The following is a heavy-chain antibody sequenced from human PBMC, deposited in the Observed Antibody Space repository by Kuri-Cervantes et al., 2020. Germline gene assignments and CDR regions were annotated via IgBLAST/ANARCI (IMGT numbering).Heavy chain of an antibody. CDR2: ISSSSRTI. D-gene: IGHD1-26*01. CDR1: GFTFSSYS. V-gene: IGHV3-48*01. J-gene: IGHJ4*02. Sequence: GGSLRLSCAASGFTFSSYSMNWVRQAPGKGLEWVSYISSSSRTIYYADSVKGRFTISRDNSKNTLYLQMNSLRAEDTAVYYCARGTWELLCYFDYWGQGTLVTVSS. CDR3: ARGTWELLCYFDY.